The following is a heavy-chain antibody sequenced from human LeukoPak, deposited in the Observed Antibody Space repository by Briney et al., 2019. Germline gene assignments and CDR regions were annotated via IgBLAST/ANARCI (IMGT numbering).Heavy chain of an antibody. J-gene: IGHJ4*02. CDR2: IRNRANNYRT. D-gene: IGHD3-10*01. CDR1: GFTFSDHF. V-gene: IGHV3-72*01. Sequence: GGSLRLSCAASGFTFSDHFMDWVRQAPGKGLEWVGRIRNRANNYRTEYAASVKGRFTISRDDSKNSLSLQMNSLKTEDTAVYYCTRNGYYYASGSYSYYFDYWGQGALVTVSS. CDR3: TRNGYYYASGSYSYYFDY.